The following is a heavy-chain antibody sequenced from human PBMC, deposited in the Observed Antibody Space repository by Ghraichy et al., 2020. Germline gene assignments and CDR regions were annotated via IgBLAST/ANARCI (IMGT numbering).Heavy chain of an antibody. Sequence: GGSLRLSCAASGFTFSSYSMNWVRQAPGKGLEWVSSISSSNTYIYYTDSVKGRFTISRDNAKNSLDLQMNSLRAEDTAVYYCAPGPPFDSWGQGTLVTVSS. J-gene: IGHJ4*02. CDR1: GFTFSSYS. V-gene: IGHV3-21*01. D-gene: IGHD3-10*01. CDR3: APGPPFDS. CDR2: ISSSNTYI.